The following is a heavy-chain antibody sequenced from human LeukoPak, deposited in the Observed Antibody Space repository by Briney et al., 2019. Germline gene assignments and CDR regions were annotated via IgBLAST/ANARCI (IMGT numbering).Heavy chain of an antibody. CDR1: GFTFSSYA. CDR2: ISYDGSNK. D-gene: IGHD6-13*01. CDR3: ARESSWSFDY. Sequence: GRSLRLSCAASGFTFSSYAMHWVRQAPGKGLEWVAVISYDGSNKYYADSVKGRFTISRDNSKNTLYLQMSSLRAEDTALYYCARESSWSFDYWGQGTLVTVSS. J-gene: IGHJ4*02. V-gene: IGHV3-30*14.